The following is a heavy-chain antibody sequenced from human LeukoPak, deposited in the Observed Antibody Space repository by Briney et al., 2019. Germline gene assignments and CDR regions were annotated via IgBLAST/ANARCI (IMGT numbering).Heavy chain of an antibody. CDR1: GFTFGDYA. V-gene: IGHV3-49*04. CDR2: IRSKAYGGTT. Sequence: GGSLRLSCTASGFTFGDYAMSWVRQAPGKGLEWVGFIRSKAYGGTTEYAASVKGRFTISRDDSKSIAYLQMNSLKTEDTAVYYCTRAPYVLRFLEWLPLDFDYWGQGTLVTVSS. J-gene: IGHJ4*02. CDR3: TRAPYVLRFLEWLPLDFDY. D-gene: IGHD3-3*01.